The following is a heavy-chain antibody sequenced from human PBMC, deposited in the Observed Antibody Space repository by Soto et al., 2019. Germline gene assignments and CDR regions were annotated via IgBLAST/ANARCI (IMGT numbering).Heavy chain of an antibody. CDR3: ARGVAADGTFREDVFDI. D-gene: IGHD6-13*01. V-gene: IGHV1-69*12. CDR1: GGTFSNHA. Sequence: QVHLVQSGAEVKKPGSSVKVSCKASGGTFSNHAINWVRQAPGQGLEWMGRIIPIFTTTNYAQKFQGRVTITADESTITAYMELSSLKPDDTAVYYCARGVAADGTFREDVFDIWGQGTLVTVSS. J-gene: IGHJ3*02. CDR2: IIPIFTTT.